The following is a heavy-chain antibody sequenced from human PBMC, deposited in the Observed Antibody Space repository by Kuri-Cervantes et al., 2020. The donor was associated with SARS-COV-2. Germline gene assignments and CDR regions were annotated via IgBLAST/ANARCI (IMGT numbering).Heavy chain of an antibody. V-gene: IGHV3-33*08. D-gene: IGHD5-12*01. Sequence: GESLKISCAASGFTFSSYGMHWVRQAPGKGLEWVAVIWYDGSNKYYADSVKGRFTISRDNSKNTLYLQMNSLRAEDTAVYYCAGAQGSGYEAFDYWGQGTLVTVSS. CDR3: AGAQGSGYEAFDY. CDR2: IWYDGSNK. J-gene: IGHJ4*02. CDR1: GFTFSSYG.